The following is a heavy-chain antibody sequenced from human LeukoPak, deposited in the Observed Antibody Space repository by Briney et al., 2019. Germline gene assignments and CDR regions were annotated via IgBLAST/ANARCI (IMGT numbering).Heavy chain of an antibody. CDR3: ASLGGDKVASDAFDI. V-gene: IGHV1-18*01. CDR2: ISAYNGNT. D-gene: IGHD5-12*01. CDR1: GYTFTSYG. J-gene: IGHJ3*02. Sequence: ASVKVSCKASGYTFTSYGISWVRQAPGQGLEWMGWISAYNGNTNYAQKLQGRVTMTTDTSTSTAYMELRSLRSDDTAVYYCASLGGDKVASDAFDIWGQGTMVTVSS.